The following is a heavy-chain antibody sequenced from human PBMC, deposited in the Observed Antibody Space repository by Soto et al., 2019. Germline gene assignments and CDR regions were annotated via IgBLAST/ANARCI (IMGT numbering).Heavy chain of an antibody. V-gene: IGHV4-59*01. Sequence: SETLSLTCTVSGGSISSYYWSWIRQPPGKGLEWIGYIYYSGSTNYNPSLKSRVTISVDTSKNQFSLKLSSVTAADTAVYYCARGGAAAGPYYYYGMDVWGQGTTVTVSS. CDR1: GGSISSYY. CDR2: IYYSGST. D-gene: IGHD6-13*01. CDR3: ARGGAAAGPYYYYGMDV. J-gene: IGHJ6*02.